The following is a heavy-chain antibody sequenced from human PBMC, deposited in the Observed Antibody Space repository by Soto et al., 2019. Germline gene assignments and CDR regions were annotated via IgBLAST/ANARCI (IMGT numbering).Heavy chain of an antibody. Sequence: LSLTCTVSGGSISSGGYYWSWIRQHPGKGLEWIGYIYYSGSTYYNPSLKSRVTISVDTSKNQFSLKLSSVTAADTAVYYCARSVPFAYSRFDPWGQGTLVTVSS. D-gene: IGHD4-4*01. CDR1: GGSISSGGYY. V-gene: IGHV4-31*03. J-gene: IGHJ5*02. CDR3: ARSVPFAYSRFDP. CDR2: IYYSGST.